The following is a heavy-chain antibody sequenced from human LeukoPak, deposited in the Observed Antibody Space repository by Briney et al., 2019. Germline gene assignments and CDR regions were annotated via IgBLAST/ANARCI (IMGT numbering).Heavy chain of an antibody. CDR2: IRGSGGST. CDR3: AKDLTVAQYMND. Sequence: PGGSLRLSCAASGFTFSSYAMSWVRQAPGKGLEWVSAIRGSGGSTYYADSVKGRFTISRDNSKNTLYLQMNSLRAEDTAVYYCAKDLTVAQYMNDWGQGTLVTVSS. D-gene: IGHD6-19*01. J-gene: IGHJ4*02. CDR1: GFTFSSYA. V-gene: IGHV3-23*01.